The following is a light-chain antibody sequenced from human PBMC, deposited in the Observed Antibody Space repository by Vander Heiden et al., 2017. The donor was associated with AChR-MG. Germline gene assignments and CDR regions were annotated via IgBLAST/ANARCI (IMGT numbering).Light chain of an antibody. V-gene: IGKV1D-16*01. CDR3: QQDNIFPHS. J-gene: IGKJ4*01. CDR2: GAS. Sequence: DIQMTQSPSSLSASVGDRVTITCRASQDISSWLAWYVKRPGQAPRSLIYGASTLQSGVPSRFSGSGSGTDFTLTISSLHPEDFATYFCQQDNIFPHSFGGGTKVEIK. CDR1: QDISSW.